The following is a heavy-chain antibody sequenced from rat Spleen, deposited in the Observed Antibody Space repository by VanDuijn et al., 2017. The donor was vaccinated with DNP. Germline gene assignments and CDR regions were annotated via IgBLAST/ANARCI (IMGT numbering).Heavy chain of an antibody. V-gene: IGHV5-58*01. D-gene: IGHD4-6*01. Sequence: EVQLVETGGDLVQPGRSLKLSCVASGFTFNNYWVYWIRQAPGKGLEWVSSINTDGYTTYYPESVKGRFTSSRDDAKNSLYLQMSSLRSEDTATYYCTRQLGLDYWDQGVMVTVSS. CDR3: TRQLGLDY. CDR1: GFTFNNYW. CDR2: INTDGYTT. J-gene: IGHJ2*01.